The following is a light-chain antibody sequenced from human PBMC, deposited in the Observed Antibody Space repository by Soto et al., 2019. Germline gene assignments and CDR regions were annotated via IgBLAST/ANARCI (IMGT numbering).Light chain of an antibody. CDR1: QSVSST. J-gene: IGKJ2*01. CDR3: QQYNNWPPT. CDR2: GAS. Sequence: EIVMTQSPVTLSVSPGERATLSCRASQSVSSTLAWYQQKPGQAPRLLIYGASTRATGIPARFSGSGSGTEFTLSISSLQSEYVVVDYDQQYNNWPPTVGQGTKLEIK. V-gene: IGKV3-15*01.